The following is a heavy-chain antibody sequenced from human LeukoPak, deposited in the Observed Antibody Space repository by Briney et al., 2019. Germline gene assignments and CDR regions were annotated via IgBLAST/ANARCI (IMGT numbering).Heavy chain of an antibody. V-gene: IGHV4-61*05. CDR1: GGSISSSSYY. CDR3: ARMTSFFDFGY. Sequence: SETLSLTCTVSGGSISSSSYYWGWIRQPPGKGLEWIGYIHGSGNTNHNPSLKSRVTISRDTSKNQFSLKLSSVTAADTGVYYCARMTSFFDFGYWGQGTLVSVSS. CDR2: IHGSGNT. D-gene: IGHD2/OR15-2a*01. J-gene: IGHJ4*02.